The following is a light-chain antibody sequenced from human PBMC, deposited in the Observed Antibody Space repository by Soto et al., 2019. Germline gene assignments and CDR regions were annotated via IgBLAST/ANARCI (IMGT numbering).Light chain of an antibody. V-gene: IGKV3-20*01. CDR2: GAA. Sequence: EIVLMQSPGTLSLSPGERATLSCRASQTLRRTYIAWYQQKPGQAPRVLIYGAAKRATGIPDRFSGSGSGTDVSLTISRLEPEDFADYYCHQYDNAPQTYGQGTKVEIK. CDR3: HQYDNAPQT. J-gene: IGKJ2*01. CDR1: QTLRRTY.